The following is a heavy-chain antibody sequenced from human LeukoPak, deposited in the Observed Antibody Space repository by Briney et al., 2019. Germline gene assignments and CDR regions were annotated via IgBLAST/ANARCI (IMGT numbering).Heavy chain of an antibody. J-gene: IGHJ4*02. CDR2: IYWDDDK. D-gene: IGHD2-15*01. CDR1: GFSLSTRGGG. V-gene: IGHV2-5*02. CDR3: ALQGPRAAHFDY. Sequence: SGPTLVKPTQTLTLTCTFSGFSLSTRGGGVGWIRQPPGKALEWLSLIYWDDDKRYSPSLKRRLTITKDTSKNQVVLTMTNMDPVDTATYYCALQGPRAAHFDYWGQGTLVTVSS.